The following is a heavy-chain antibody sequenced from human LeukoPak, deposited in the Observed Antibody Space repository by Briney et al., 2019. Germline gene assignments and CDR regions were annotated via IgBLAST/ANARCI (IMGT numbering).Heavy chain of an antibody. J-gene: IGHJ4*02. CDR2: IYPGDSDT. D-gene: IGHD5-18*01. V-gene: IGHV5-51*01. Sequence: GGALKISCTGSGHSFTSYRHGWLRQMPRKGLEGMGIIYPGDSDTRYSPSFQGQVTISADKSISTAYLQWSSLKASDTAMNYCARSRRGYSYGSFDTWGQGTLVTVSS. CDR3: ARSRRGYSYGSFDT. CDR1: GHSFTSYR.